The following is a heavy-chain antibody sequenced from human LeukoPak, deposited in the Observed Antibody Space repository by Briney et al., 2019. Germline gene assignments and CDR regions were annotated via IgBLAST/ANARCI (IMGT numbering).Heavy chain of an antibody. Sequence: PSETLSLTCTVSGGSISSNRYYWGWIRQPPGKGLEWIGSIYYSGNTYYNSSLKSRVTISVDTSKNQFSLKLSSVTAADTAVYYCARVERGSSWLPELNWFDPWGQGTLVTVSS. D-gene: IGHD6-13*01. CDR2: IYYSGNT. CDR1: GGSISSNRYY. CDR3: ARVERGSSWLPELNWFDP. J-gene: IGHJ5*02. V-gene: IGHV4-39*07.